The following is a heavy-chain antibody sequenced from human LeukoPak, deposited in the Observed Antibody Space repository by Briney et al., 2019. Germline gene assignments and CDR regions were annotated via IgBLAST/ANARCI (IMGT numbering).Heavy chain of an antibody. CDR3: ARDGLLRYYYMDV. D-gene: IGHD3-3*01. Sequence: GASVKVSCKASGGTFSSYAISWVRQAPGQGLEWMGRIIPIFGTANYAQKFQGRVTITTDESTSTAYVELSSLRSEDTAVYYCARDGLLRYYYMDVWGKGTTVTVSS. V-gene: IGHV1-69*05. CDR2: IIPIFGTA. CDR1: GGTFSSYA. J-gene: IGHJ6*03.